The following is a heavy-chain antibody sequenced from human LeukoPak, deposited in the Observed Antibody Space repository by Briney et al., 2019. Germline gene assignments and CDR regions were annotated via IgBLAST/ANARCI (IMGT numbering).Heavy chain of an antibody. CDR2: IYSGGST. CDR1: GFTVSSNY. D-gene: IGHD1-26*01. CDR3: ASPSGSYYFDY. V-gene: IGHV3-66*02. Sequence: GESLKISCAASGFTVSSNYMSWVRQAPGKGLEWVSVIYSGGSTYYADSVKGRFTISRDNSKNTLYLQMNSLRAEDTAVYYCASPSGSYYFDYWGQGTLVTVSS. J-gene: IGHJ4*02.